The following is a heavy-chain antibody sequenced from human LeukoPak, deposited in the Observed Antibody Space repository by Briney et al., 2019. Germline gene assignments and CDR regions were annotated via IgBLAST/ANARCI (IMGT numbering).Heavy chain of an antibody. D-gene: IGHD3-3*01. V-gene: IGHV4-39*01. Sequence: SETLSLTCTVSGGSISSSSNYWGWIRQPPGKGLERIGSIYYSGSTYYNPSLKSRVTISVDTSRNQFSLKLSSVTAAYTAVYYCARHFGYYDFWSGYTDYWGQGTLVTVSS. CDR1: GGSISSSSNY. CDR3: ARHFGYYDFWSGYTDY. J-gene: IGHJ4*02. CDR2: IYYSGST.